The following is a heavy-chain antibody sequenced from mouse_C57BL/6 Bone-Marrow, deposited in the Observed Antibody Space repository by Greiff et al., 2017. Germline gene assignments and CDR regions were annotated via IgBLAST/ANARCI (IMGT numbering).Heavy chain of an antibody. D-gene: IGHD1-1*01. Sequence: EVQLQQSVAELVRPGASVKLSCTASGFNIKNTYMHWVKQRPEQGLEWIGRIDPANGNTKYAPKFQGKAPITADTSSNTAYLQLSSLTSEDTAIYYCALLLRYPYWYFDVWGTGTTVTVSA. V-gene: IGHV14-3*01. CDR1: GFNIKNTY. CDR3: ALLLRYPYWYFDV. CDR2: IDPANGNT. J-gene: IGHJ1*03.